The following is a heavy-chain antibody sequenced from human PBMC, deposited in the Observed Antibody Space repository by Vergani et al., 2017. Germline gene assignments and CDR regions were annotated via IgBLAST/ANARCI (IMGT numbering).Heavy chain of an antibody. D-gene: IGHD4-11*01. Sequence: QVQLVQSGAEVKKPGSSVKVSCKASGGTFSSYAISWVRQAPGQGLEWMGGIIPIFGTANYAQKFQGRVTITADESTRTAYMELSSLRSEDTAVYYCARGTLTVTIRGWDYYYYYMDVWGKGTTVTVSS. CDR3: ARGTLTVTIRGWDYYYYYMDV. CDR2: IIPIFGTA. J-gene: IGHJ6*03. V-gene: IGHV1-69*01. CDR1: GGTFSSYA.